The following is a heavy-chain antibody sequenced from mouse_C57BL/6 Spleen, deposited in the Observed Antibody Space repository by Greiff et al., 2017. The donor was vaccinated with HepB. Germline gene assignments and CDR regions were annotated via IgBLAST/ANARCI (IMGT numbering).Heavy chain of an antibody. CDR2: INPYNGGT. J-gene: IGHJ1*03. D-gene: IGHD1-1*01. CDR1: GYTFTDYY. CDR3: ARRRYGSSPWGYFDV. Sequence: VQLQQSGPVLVKPGASVKMSCKASGYTFTDYYMNWVKQSHGKSLEWIGVINPYNGGTSYNQKFKGKATLTVDKSSSTAYMELNSLTSEDSAVYYCARRRYGSSPWGYFDVWGTGTTVTVSS. V-gene: IGHV1-19*01.